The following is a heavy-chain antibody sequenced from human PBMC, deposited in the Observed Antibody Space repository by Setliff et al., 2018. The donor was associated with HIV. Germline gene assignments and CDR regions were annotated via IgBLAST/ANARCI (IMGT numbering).Heavy chain of an antibody. CDR1: GFSFSSYW. D-gene: IGHD2-2*01. CDR3: ARGYYQGRYSARSCSTTGCNYFYMDV. V-gene: IGHV3-74*01. J-gene: IGHJ6*03. CDR2: INTDGSST. Sequence: GGSLRLSCAASGFSFSSYWMHWVRQAPGKGLVWVSRINTDGSSTSYADSVKGRFTISRDNAENTLFLEMNSLRAEDTALYYCARGYYQGRYSARSCSTTGCNYFYMDVWGKGTTVTVSS.